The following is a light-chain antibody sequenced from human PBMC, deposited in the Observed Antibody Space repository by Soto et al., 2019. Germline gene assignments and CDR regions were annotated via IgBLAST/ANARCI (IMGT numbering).Light chain of an antibody. CDR2: EVS. V-gene: IGLV2-23*02. CDR1: SSDVGSYNL. J-gene: IGLJ1*01. Sequence: QSVLTQPASVSGSPGQSITISCTGTSSDVGSYNLVSWYQQHPGKAPKVMIYEVSKRPSGVPNRFSGSKSGNTASLTISGLQAEDEADYYCCSYAGSSTYVFRTGTKVTVL. CDR3: CSYAGSSTYV.